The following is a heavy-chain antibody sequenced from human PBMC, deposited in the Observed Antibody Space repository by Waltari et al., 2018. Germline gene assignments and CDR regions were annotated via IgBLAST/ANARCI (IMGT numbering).Heavy chain of an antibody. CDR1: GFPFSTYW. Sequence: EVQLVESGGGLVQPGGSLTLSCAASGFPFSTYWLSWVRPAPGKGLEWVANIKQDGSEKYYVDSVKDRFTISRDNAKNSLYLQMSSLRAEDTAVYYCASPYCTTTSCLYFDFWGHGTLVTVSS. CDR3: ASPYCTTTSCLYFDF. J-gene: IGHJ4*01. CDR2: IKQDGSEK. V-gene: IGHV3-7*03. D-gene: IGHD2-2*01.